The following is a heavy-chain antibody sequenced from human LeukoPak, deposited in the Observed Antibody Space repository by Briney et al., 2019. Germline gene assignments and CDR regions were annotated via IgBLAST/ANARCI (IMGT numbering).Heavy chain of an antibody. Sequence: ASVKVSCKASGGTFISYAVSCVGLTRGQGLEWLGRIIPVFGTTTYAQKFQAKVTMTADKSTNTAYLEISSLTSDDTAVYYCARCSPGDSSNFYAVLQYWGQGTQVTVSS. CDR3: ARCSPGDSSNFYAVLQY. V-gene: IGHV1-69*06. D-gene: IGHD3-22*01. CDR2: IIPVFGTT. CDR1: GGTFISYA. J-gene: IGHJ4*02.